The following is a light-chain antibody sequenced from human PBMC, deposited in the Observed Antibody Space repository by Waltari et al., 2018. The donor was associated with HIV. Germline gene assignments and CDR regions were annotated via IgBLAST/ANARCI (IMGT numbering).Light chain of an antibody. Sequence: QSVLTQPPSVSGAPGQRVTISCTGSSSNIGAHYDLHWYQQLPGTSPKLLIYGNNNRPSGVPVRFSCSKSGTSSSLAITGLQAEDESDYYCQSYDSSLSVSGVFGGVTKLTVL. CDR1: SSNIGAHYD. J-gene: IGLJ3*02. CDR2: GNN. V-gene: IGLV1-40*01. CDR3: QSYDSSLSVSGV.